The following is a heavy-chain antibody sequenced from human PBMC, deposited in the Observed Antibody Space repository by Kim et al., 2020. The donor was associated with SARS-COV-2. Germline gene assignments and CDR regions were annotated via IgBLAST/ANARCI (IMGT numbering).Heavy chain of an antibody. J-gene: IGHJ4*02. D-gene: IGHD2-15*01. CDR1: GYTFTSYG. CDR2: ISAYNGNT. V-gene: IGHV1-18*01. Sequence: ASVKVSCKASGYTFTSYGISWVRQAPGQGLEWMGWISAYNGNTNYAQKLQGRVTMTTDTSTSTAYMELRSLRSDDTAVYYCARDAYCSGGSCYHEGDYWGQGTLVTVSS. CDR3: ARDAYCSGGSCYHEGDY.